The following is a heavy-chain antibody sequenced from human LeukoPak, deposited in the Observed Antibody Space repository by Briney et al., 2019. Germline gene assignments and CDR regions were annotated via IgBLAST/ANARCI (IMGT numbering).Heavy chain of an antibody. V-gene: IGHV4-39*01. CDR1: GGSISSSSYY. D-gene: IGHD6-19*01. CDR2: IYYSGNT. CDR3: ARHQQWLVRDAFDI. Sequence: SETLSLTCTVSGGSISSSSYYWGWIRQPPGKGLEWIGNIYYSGNTYYNPSLKSRVTISVDTSKNQFSLKLSSVTAADTAVYYCARHQQWLVRDAFDIWGQGTMVTVSS. J-gene: IGHJ3*02.